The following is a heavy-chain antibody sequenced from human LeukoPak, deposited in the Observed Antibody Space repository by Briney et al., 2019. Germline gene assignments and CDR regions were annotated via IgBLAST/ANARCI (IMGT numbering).Heavy chain of an antibody. V-gene: IGHV3-48*03. J-gene: IGHJ5*02. CDR3: ARPYCSSTSCYTGWFDP. CDR2: ISSGGSII. CDR1: GFTFSSYE. Sequence: GGSLRLSSAASGFTFSSYEMNWVRQAPGKGLEWVSYISSGGSIIYYADSVKGRFTISRDNAKNSLSLQMNSLRAEDTAVYYCARPYCSSTSCYTGWFDPWGQGTLVTVSS. D-gene: IGHD2-2*02.